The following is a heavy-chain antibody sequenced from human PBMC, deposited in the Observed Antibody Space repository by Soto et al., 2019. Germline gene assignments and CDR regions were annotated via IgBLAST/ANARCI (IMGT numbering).Heavy chain of an antibody. V-gene: IGHV1-8*01. CDR3: ARRKERSGPYHLAL. CDR2: MNPNNGNA. J-gene: IGHJ4*02. Sequence: ASVKVSCKASGFTFITYDFSWVRHAAGQGLEWMGWMNPNNGNAGFAQKFRGRINMTRNTSISTAYLELSSLRSDDSAVYFCARRKERSGPYHLALCGQGTSVIVSS. CDR1: GFTFITYD. D-gene: IGHD2-2*01.